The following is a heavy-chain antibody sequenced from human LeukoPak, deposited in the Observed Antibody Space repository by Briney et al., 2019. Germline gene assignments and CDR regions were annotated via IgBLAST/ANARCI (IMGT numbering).Heavy chain of an antibody. CDR2: IKQDGSEK. Sequence: GGSLRLSCAASGFTFSSYWMSWVRQAPGKGLEWVANIKQDGSEKYYVDSVKGRFTISRDNAKNSLYLQMNNLRAEDTAVYYCARDSGWSALGVVDYWGQGTLVTVSS. CDR1: GFTFSSYW. J-gene: IGHJ4*02. D-gene: IGHD6-19*01. V-gene: IGHV3-7*01. CDR3: ARDSGWSALGVVDY.